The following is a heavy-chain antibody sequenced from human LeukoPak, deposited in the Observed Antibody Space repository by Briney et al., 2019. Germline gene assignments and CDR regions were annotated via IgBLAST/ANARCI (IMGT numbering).Heavy chain of an antibody. CDR1: GFTFNKYW. J-gene: IGHJ4*02. Sequence: GGSLRLSCVTSGFTFNKYWPTWVRQPPGKGLEWVANINQDDSQIYYLESVEGRFTITRDNAKNSLHLQMNSLRAEDTAIYYCARGCYYSGTYYLSFFDYWGQGTLVTVSS. CDR3: ARGCYYSGTYYLSFFDY. D-gene: IGHD3-10*01. CDR2: INQDDSQI. V-gene: IGHV3-7*01.